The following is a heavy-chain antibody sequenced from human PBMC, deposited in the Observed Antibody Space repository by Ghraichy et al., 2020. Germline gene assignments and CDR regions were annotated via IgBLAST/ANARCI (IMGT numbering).Heavy chain of an antibody. V-gene: IGHV3-7*01. CDR1: GFTFSSYW. CDR2: TKPDGSGN. D-gene: IGHD3-22*01. CDR3: ARGDYFDSSGYFADAFDI. J-gene: IGHJ3*02. Sequence: GGSLRLSCAVSGFTFSSYWMSWVRQAPGKGLEWVANTKPDGSGNYYVGSVKGRFTISRDNAKNSLYMQMHSLRAEDTAGYYCARGDYFDSSGYFADAFDILGQGTMVTVSA.